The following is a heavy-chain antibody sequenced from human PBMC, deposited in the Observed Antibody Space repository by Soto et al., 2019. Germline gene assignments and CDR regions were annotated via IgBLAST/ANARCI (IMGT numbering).Heavy chain of an antibody. Sequence: QITLKESGPTLVNPTQTLTLTCTFSGFSLSTSGVGVGWIRQPPGKALEWLALIYWDDDKRYSPSLKSRLTITKDTSKNQVVLTMTNMDPVDTATYYCAHSRITMVRGVPPFDYWGQGTLVTVSS. V-gene: IGHV2-5*02. CDR3: AHSRITMVRGVPPFDY. CDR1: GFSLSTSGVG. CDR2: IYWDDDK. J-gene: IGHJ4*02. D-gene: IGHD3-10*01.